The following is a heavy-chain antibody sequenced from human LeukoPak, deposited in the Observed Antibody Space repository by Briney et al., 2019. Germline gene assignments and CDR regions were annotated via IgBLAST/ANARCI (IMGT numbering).Heavy chain of an antibody. Sequence: SETLSLTCTVSGGSISSSRYYWSWIRQPPGKGLEWIGYIYYSGSTNYNPSLKSRVTISVDTSKNQFSLKLSSVTAADTAVYYCAREAPMVRGVIAFDIRGQGTMVTVSS. D-gene: IGHD3-10*01. V-gene: IGHV4-61*01. CDR3: AREAPMVRGVIAFDI. CDR1: GGSISSSRYY. J-gene: IGHJ3*02. CDR2: IYYSGST.